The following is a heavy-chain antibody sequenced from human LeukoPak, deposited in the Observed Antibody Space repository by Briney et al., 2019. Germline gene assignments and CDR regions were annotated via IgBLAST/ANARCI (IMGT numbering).Heavy chain of an antibody. CDR2: ISGSGGST. Sequence: GGSLRLSCAASGFTFSIYAMSWVRQAPGKGLEWVSAISGSGGSTYYADSVKGRFTISRDNSKNTLYLQMNSLRAEDTAVYYCAKGGYYDSSGYSYWGQGTLVTVSS. CDR3: AKGGYYDSSGYSY. CDR1: GFTFSIYA. V-gene: IGHV3-23*01. J-gene: IGHJ4*02. D-gene: IGHD3-22*01.